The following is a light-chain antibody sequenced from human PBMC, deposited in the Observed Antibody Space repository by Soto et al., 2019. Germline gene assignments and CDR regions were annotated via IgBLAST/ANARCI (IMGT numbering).Light chain of an antibody. CDR3: QQRSNWLYT. CDR2: DAS. V-gene: IGKV3-11*01. J-gene: IGKJ2*01. CDR1: QSVSSY. Sequence: EIVLTQSPATLSLSPGERATLSCRASQSVSSYLAWYQQKPGQAPRLLIYDASNRATGIPDRFSGSGSGTDFTLTSSSLEPEDFAVYYCQQRSNWLYTFGQGTKLDIK.